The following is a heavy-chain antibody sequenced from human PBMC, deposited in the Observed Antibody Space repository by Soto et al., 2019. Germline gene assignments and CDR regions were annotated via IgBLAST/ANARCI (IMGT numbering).Heavy chain of an antibody. D-gene: IGHD2-21*02. Sequence: ASVKVSCKASGYTFTSYGISWVRQAPGQGLEWMGWISAYNGNTNYAQKLQGRVTMTTDTSTSTAYMELRSLRSDDTAVYYCARVSLPLEYGGNSHAFDIWGQGTMVTVSS. CDR2: ISAYNGNT. V-gene: IGHV1-18*04. J-gene: IGHJ3*02. CDR3: ARVSLPLEYGGNSHAFDI. CDR1: GYTFTSYG.